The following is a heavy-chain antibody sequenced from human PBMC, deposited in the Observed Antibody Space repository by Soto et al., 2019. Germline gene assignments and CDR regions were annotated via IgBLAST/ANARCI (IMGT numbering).Heavy chain of an antibody. J-gene: IGHJ4*02. CDR2: INPSGGST. D-gene: IGHD6-19*01. CDR3: ARDRYGAVAGTGPFDY. Sequence: ASVKVSCKASGYTFTSYYMHWVRQAPGQGLEWMGIINPSGGSTSYAQKFQGRVTMTRDTSTSTVYMELSSLRSEDTALYYCARDRYGAVAGTGPFDYWGQGTLVTVSS. CDR1: GYTFTSYY. V-gene: IGHV1-46*03.